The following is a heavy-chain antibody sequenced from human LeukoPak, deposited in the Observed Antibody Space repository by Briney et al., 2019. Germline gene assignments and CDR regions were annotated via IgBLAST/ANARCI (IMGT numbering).Heavy chain of an antibody. J-gene: IGHJ4*02. CDR3: AREQEYDFWSGCHFDH. V-gene: IGHV1-46*01. D-gene: IGHD3-3*01. Sequence: ASVKVSCKASGYTFTSYYMHWVRQAPGQGLEWMGIINPSGGSTSYAQKFQGRVTMTRDTSTSTVYMELSSLRSEDTAVYYCAREQEYDFWSGCHFDHWGQGTLVTVSS. CDR1: GYTFTSYY. CDR2: INPSGGST.